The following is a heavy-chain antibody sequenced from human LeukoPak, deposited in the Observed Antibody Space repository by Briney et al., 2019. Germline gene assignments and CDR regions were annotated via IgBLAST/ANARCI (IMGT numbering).Heavy chain of an antibody. D-gene: IGHD3-16*01. CDR3: TRYDGGEFAY. CDR2: IRSKANSYAT. J-gene: IGHJ4*02. V-gene: IGHV3-73*01. Sequence: GRSLRLSCAASGFTFSGAAMHWVRQASGKGLEWGGRIRSKANSYATAYAASVKGRFTISRDDSENTAYLHMNSLKTEDTAVYYCTRYDGGEFAYWGQGTLVTVSS. CDR1: GFTFSGAA.